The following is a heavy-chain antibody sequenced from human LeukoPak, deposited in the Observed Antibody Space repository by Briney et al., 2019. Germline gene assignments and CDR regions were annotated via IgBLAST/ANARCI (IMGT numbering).Heavy chain of an antibody. V-gene: IGHV1-18*01. Sequence: ASVKVSCKASGYTFTSYGISWVRQAPGQGLEWMGWISAYNGNTNYAQKLQGRVTMTTDTSTSTAYMELRSLRSDDTAVYYCARDPPRRGSSSYYYYYHGMDVWGQGTTVTVSS. D-gene: IGHD6-6*01. J-gene: IGHJ6*02. CDR2: ISAYNGNT. CDR3: ARDPPRRGSSSYYYYYHGMDV. CDR1: GYTFTSYG.